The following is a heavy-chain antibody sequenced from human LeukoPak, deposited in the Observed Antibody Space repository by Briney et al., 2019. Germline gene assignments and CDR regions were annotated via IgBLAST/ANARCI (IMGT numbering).Heavy chain of an antibody. D-gene: IGHD6-19*01. CDR2: INPNSGGT. Sequence: ASVRVSCKASGYTFTGYYMHWVRQAPGQGLEWMGWINPNSGGTNYAQKFQGRVTMTGDTSISTAYMELSRLRSDDTAVYYCARVAGYSSGWLWRPGSGYFDLWGRGTLVTVSS. V-gene: IGHV1-2*02. CDR1: GYTFTGYY. CDR3: ARVAGYSSGWLWRPGSGYFDL. J-gene: IGHJ2*01.